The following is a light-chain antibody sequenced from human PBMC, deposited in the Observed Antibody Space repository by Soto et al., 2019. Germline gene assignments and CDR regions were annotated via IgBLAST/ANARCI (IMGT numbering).Light chain of an antibody. J-gene: IGKJ5*01. V-gene: IGKV3-15*01. CDR3: QQYNSWPPIT. CDR1: QSVSSN. CDR2: GAS. Sequence: EIVMTQSPATLSVSPGERATLSCTASQSVSSNLAWYQQKPGQAPRLLIYGASTRATGIPARFSGSGSGTEFTLTISSLQSEAFVVYYCQQYNSWPPITFGQGTRLEIK.